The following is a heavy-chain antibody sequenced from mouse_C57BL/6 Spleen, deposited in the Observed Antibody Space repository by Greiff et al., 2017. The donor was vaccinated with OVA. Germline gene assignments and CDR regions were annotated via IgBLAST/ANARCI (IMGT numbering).Heavy chain of an antibody. CDR3: TGGGNYWDFDV. V-gene: IGHV6-3*01. J-gene: IGHJ1*03. Sequence: EVKVEESGGGLVQPGGSMKLSCVASGFTFSNYWMNWVRQSPEKGLEWVAQIRLKSDNYATHYAESVKGRFTISRDDSKSSVYLQMNNLRAEETGIYYCTGGGNYWDFDVWGTGTTVTVSS. CDR2: IRLKSDNYAT. CDR1: GFTFSNYW. D-gene: IGHD1-1*02.